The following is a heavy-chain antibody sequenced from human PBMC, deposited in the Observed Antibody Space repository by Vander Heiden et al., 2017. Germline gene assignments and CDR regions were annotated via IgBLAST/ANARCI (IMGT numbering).Heavy chain of an antibody. CDR1: GFTFGSNA. CDR2: IGSDYDT. Sequence: EVQLLESGGGLVQPGGSMRLSCAASGFTFGSNAMSWVRQAPWKGLEWVSGIGSDYDTHYADSVKGRFTISRDNSKNTLYLQVNSLRAEDTAVYYCAKDLHFCAACDVWGQGTTVTVSS. J-gene: IGHJ6*02. CDR3: AKDLHFCAACDV. V-gene: IGHV3-23*01.